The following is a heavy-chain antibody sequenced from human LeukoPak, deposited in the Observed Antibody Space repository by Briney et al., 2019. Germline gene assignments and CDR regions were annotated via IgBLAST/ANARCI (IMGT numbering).Heavy chain of an antibody. CDR3: ARHYDSTAYSLDY. D-gene: IGHD3-22*01. J-gene: IGHJ4*02. Sequence: GGSLRLSCAASGFTFSSYRMTWVRQAPGKGLEWVANIKQDGSQKFYLDSVKGRFTISRDNAKESLFPQMNSLRAEDTAVYYCARHYDSTAYSLDYWGQGTLVTVSS. CDR2: IKQDGSQK. V-gene: IGHV3-7*01. CDR1: GFTFSSYR.